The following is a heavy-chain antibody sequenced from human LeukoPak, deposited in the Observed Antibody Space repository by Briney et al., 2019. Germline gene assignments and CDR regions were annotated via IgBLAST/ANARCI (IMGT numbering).Heavy chain of an antibody. D-gene: IGHD6-19*01. J-gene: IGHJ6*02. CDR1: GFTFSSYA. Sequence: HPGGSLRLSCAASGFTFSSYAIHWVRQAPGKGLEWVAVISYDGSKKFYADSVQGRFTISRDNSKSTLYLQTNSLRAEDTAVYYCARDPRIAVAENYYYYYGMDVWGQGTTVTVSS. V-gene: IGHV3-30-3*01. CDR3: ARDPRIAVAENYYYYYGMDV. CDR2: ISYDGSKK.